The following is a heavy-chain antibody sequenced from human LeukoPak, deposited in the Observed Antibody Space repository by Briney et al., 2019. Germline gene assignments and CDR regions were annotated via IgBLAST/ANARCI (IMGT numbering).Heavy chain of an antibody. V-gene: IGHV1-18*01. D-gene: IGHD2-21*01. CDR3: ARAHVCGGDCSHYYYYYMDV. Sequence: GASVKVSCKASGYTFTGYGISWVRQAPGQGLEWMGWISAYNGNTNYAQKLQGRVTMTTDTSTSTAYMELRSLRSDDTAVYYCARAHVCGGDCSHYYYYYMDVWGKGTTVTVSS. CDR1: GYTFTGYG. CDR2: ISAYNGNT. J-gene: IGHJ6*03.